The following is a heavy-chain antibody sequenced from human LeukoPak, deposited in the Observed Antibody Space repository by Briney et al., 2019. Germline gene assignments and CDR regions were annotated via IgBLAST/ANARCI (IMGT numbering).Heavy chain of an antibody. J-gene: IGHJ5*02. CDR2: ISSRSSSI. V-gene: IGHV3-21*01. CDR1: GFTFSSHS. CDR3: ARETGEAFDP. Sequence: GGSLRLSRAASGFTFSSHSMNWVRQAPGKGLEWVSSISSRSSSIYYAVSVKGRFTISRDNAKNLLYLQMNSLRAEDTAVYYCARETGEAFDPWGQGTLVTVSS. D-gene: IGHD7-27*01.